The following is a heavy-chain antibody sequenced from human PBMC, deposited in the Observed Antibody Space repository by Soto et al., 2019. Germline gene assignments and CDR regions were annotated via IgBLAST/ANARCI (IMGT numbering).Heavy chain of an antibody. V-gene: IGHV1-18*01. CDR3: ARDRGLLWFGELFPFDY. Sequence: ASVKVSFKASGYTFTSYVISWVRQAPGQGLDCIGWISAYNGNTNYAQKLQGRVTMTTDTSTSTAYMELRSLRSDDTAVYYCARDRGLLWFGELFPFDYWGQGTLVTVSS. CDR1: GYTFTSYV. J-gene: IGHJ4*02. D-gene: IGHD3-10*01. CDR2: ISAYNGNT.